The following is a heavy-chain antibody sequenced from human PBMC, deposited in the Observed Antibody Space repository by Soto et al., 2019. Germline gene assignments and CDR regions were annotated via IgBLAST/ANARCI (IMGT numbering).Heavy chain of an antibody. Sequence: EVQLVESGGGLVQPGGSLRLSCAASGFSFSNYWMNWVRLAPGKGPEWVANIRKDGREKIYVDSVEGRFTIPRDNAKNSLFPQMNNLRAADTALYYCVGGTGWLMDTWGQGTPVIVSS. J-gene: IGHJ5*02. CDR3: VGGTGWLMDT. D-gene: IGHD6-19*01. V-gene: IGHV3-7*03. CDR1: GFSFSNYW. CDR2: IRKDGREK.